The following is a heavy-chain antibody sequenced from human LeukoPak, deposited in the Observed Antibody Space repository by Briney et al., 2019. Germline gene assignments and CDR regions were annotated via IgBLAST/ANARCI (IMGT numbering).Heavy chain of an antibody. D-gene: IGHD6-13*01. CDR1: GGTFSSYA. CDR3: ARDPYSSSWYPGYWFDP. V-gene: IGHV1-69*13. Sequence: SVKVSCKASGGTFSSYAISWVRQAPGQGLEWMGGIIPIFGTANYAQKFQGRVTITADESTSTAYMELRSLRSDDTAVYYCARDPYSSSWYPGYWFDPWGQGTLVTVSS. CDR2: IIPIFGTA. J-gene: IGHJ5*02.